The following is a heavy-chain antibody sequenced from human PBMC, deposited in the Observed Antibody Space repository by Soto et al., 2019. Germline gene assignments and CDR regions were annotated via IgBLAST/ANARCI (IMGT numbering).Heavy chain of an antibody. D-gene: IGHD1-26*01. J-gene: IGHJ4*01. CDR2: VKSKTDGGSS. V-gene: IGHV3-15*07. Sequence: GGSLRLSCAASGFPFSNAWINWVRQAPGKGLEGVGRVKSKTDGGSSDYAAPVKGRFAVSRDDSKNIVYLQMNSLKIEDTGVYYCTTDSRTTLPEIRFDYWGHGTQVTVSS. CDR3: TTDSRTTLPEIRFDY. CDR1: GFPFSNAW.